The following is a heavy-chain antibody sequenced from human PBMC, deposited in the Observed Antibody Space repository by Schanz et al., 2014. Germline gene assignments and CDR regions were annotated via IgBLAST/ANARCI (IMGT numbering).Heavy chain of an antibody. J-gene: IGHJ3*02. CDR1: GGTFSSYS. D-gene: IGHD2-15*01. V-gene: IGHV1-69*02. CDR2: IIPILGIA. CDR3: ARGGGPEDVFDI. Sequence: QVQLVQSGAEVKKPGSSVKVSCKASGGTFSSYSISWVRQAPGQGLEWMGRIIPILGIANYAQKFQGRVTNTADKSTSTAYMDLSSLRPEDTAVYYCARGGGPEDVFDICGQGTILTVSS.